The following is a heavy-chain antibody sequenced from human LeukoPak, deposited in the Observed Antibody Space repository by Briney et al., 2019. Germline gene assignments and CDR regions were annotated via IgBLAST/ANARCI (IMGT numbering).Heavy chain of an antibody. V-gene: IGHV3-7*01. CDR1: GFTFSSYW. CDR3: ARDDGYGLNAFDI. J-gene: IGHJ3*02. D-gene: IGHD5-12*01. CDR2: IKQDGSEK. Sequence: GGSLRLSCAASGFTFSSYWVSWVRQAPGKGLEWVANIKQDGSEKYYVDSVKGRFTISRDNAKNSLYLRMNSLRAEDTAVYYCARDDGYGLNAFDIWGQGTMVTVSS.